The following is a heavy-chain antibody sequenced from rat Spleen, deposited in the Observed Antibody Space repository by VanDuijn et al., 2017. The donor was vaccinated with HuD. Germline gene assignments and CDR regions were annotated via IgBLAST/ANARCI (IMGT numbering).Heavy chain of an antibody. J-gene: IGHJ2*01. CDR2: ISYDGSST. CDR1: GFTFSDYN. CDR3: ARCKMGIRT. Sequence: EVQLVESGGGLVQPGRSLKLSCAASGFTFSDYNMAWVRQAPKKGLEWVATISYDGSSTYYRDSVKGRFTISRDNAKRTLYLQMNSLRSEETATYYCARCKMGIRTWGQGVMVTVSS. D-gene: IGHD1-9*01. V-gene: IGHV5-7*01.